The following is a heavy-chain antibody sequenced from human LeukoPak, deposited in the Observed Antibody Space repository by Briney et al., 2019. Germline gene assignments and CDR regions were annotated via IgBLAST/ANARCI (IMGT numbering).Heavy chain of an antibody. CDR2: ISYDGSNK. D-gene: IGHD1-1*01. V-gene: IGHV3-30*04. Sequence: AGGSLRLSCAGSGFIFGAYALHWVRQAPGKGLEWVAVISYDGSNKYYVDSVKGRITISRDKSKNTVYLQMNSLRVEDTAVYYCARDAGTDGTYFDYWGQGTLVTVSS. CDR1: GFIFGAYA. CDR3: ARDAGTDGTYFDY. J-gene: IGHJ4*02.